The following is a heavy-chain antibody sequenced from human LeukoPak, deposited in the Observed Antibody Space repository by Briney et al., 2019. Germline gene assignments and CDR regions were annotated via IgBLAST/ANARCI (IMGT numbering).Heavy chain of an antibody. CDR1: GFTFSSYW. D-gene: IGHD3-16*02. V-gene: IGHV3-11*01. CDR3: ARGTYDYVWGSYRYQEKKPGGS. J-gene: IGHJ5*02. CDR2: ISSSGGTI. Sequence: GGSLRLSCAASGFTFSSYWMHWIRQAPGKGLEWVSYISSSGGTIYYADSVKGRFTISRDNAKNTLYLQMNSLRAEDTAVYYCARGTYDYVWGSYRYQEKKPGGSWGQGTLVTVSS.